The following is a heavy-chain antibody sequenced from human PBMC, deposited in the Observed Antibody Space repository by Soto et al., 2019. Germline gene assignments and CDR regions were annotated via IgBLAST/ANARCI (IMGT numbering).Heavy chain of an antibody. V-gene: IGHV3-30*18. CDR2: VSHDGRNT. D-gene: IGHD6-19*01. CDR3: AKGGRQGLVTSDFNY. J-gene: IGHJ4*02. CDR1: GFTFSHYA. Sequence: VQLVESGGGVVQPGRSLRLSCAASGFTFSHYAMHWVRQAPGKGLEWVAVVSHDGRNTHYADSVKGRLTISRESSKNTVSLEMTSLRAEDTAVYYCAKGGRQGLVTSDFNYCGQGAMVTVSS.